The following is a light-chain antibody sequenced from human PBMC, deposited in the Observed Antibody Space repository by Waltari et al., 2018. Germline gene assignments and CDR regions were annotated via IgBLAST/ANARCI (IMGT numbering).Light chain of an antibody. CDR1: QSVSTN. J-gene: IGKJ1*01. V-gene: IGKV3-15*01. CDR2: VAS. CDR3: QQYNDWPRT. Sequence: EIVMTQSPAILSASPGERATLSCRASQSVSTNLAWYQQKPGQAPRLLIYVASTRATGIPARFSGSGSGTEFTLTISSLQSEDFVVYSCQQYNDWPRTFGQGTKVEIK.